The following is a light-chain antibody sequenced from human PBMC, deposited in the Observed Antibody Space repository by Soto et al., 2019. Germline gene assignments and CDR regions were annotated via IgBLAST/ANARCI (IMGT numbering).Light chain of an antibody. Sequence: EIVLTQSPVTLSLSPGERATLSCRASQSVSTYLAWYQQKPGRAPRLLIYDASCRATGIPARFSGSGSGTDFTLTISSLEPEDFAVYYCQQRSNWPSTFGGGTKVEIK. CDR3: QQRSNWPST. V-gene: IGKV3-11*01. J-gene: IGKJ4*01. CDR1: QSVSTY. CDR2: DAS.